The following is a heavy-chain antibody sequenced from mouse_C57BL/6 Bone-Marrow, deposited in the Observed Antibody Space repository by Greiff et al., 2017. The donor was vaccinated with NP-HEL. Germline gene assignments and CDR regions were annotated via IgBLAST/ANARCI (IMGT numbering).Heavy chain of an antibody. V-gene: IGHV1-55*01. CDR1: GYTFTSYW. CDR2: IYPGSGST. J-gene: IGHJ4*01. D-gene: IGHD2-12*01. CDR3: ATICYSYDEGAMDY. Sequence: VQLQQPGAELVKPGASVKMSCKASGYTFTSYWITWVKQRPGQGLEWIGDIYPGSGSTNYNEKFKSKATLTVDTSSSTAYMQLSSLTSEDSAVYYGATICYSYDEGAMDYWGQGTSVTVSS.